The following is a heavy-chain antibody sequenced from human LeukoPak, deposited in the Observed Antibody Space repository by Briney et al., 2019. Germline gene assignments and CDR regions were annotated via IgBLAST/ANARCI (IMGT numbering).Heavy chain of an antibody. Sequence: PGRSLRLSCAASGFTFSSYAMRWVRQAPGKGLEWVAVISYDGSNKYYADSVKGRFTISRDNSKNTLYLQMNSLRAEDTAVYYCARDQSSNYVIWLFDYWGQGTLVTVSS. D-gene: IGHD4-11*01. CDR1: GFTFSSYA. J-gene: IGHJ4*02. V-gene: IGHV3-30-3*01. CDR3: ARDQSSNYVIWLFDY. CDR2: ISYDGSNK.